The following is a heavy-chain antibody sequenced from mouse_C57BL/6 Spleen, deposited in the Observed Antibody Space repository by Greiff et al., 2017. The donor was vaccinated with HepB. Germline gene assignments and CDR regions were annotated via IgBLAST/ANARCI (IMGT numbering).Heavy chain of an antibody. J-gene: IGHJ2*01. V-gene: IGHV14-4*01. CDR3: TTELTGDGDY. D-gene: IGHD4-1*01. CDR1: GFNIKDDY. CDR2: IDPEDGDT. Sequence: EVQLQQSGAELVRPGASVKLSCTASGFNIKDDYMHWVKQRPEQGLEWIGWIDPEDGDTEYASKFQGKATITADTSSNTAYLQLSSLTSEDTTVYYCTTELTGDGDYWGQGTTLTVSS.